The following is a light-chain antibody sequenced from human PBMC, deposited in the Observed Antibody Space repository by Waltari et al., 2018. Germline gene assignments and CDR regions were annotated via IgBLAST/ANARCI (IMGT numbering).Light chain of an antibody. CDR1: DIGSKT. CDR2: KDN. CDR3: QVWDIRTAV. Sequence: SYELTQPLSVSVALGQTATITCGGDDIGSKTVHWYQQRPGQAPVVVIYKDNNRPSGIPERFSGSNSGNAAILTISSAQAGDEADYYCQVWDIRTAVFGGGTKLTVL. J-gene: IGLJ3*02. V-gene: IGLV3-9*01.